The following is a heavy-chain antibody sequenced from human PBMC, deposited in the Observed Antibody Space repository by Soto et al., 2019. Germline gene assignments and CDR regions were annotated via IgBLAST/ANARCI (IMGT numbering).Heavy chain of an antibody. CDR1: GYTFTSYD. CDR2: MNPNSGNT. V-gene: IGHV1-8*01. CDR3: ARVRSGYSLNYYYYYMDV. Sequence: ASVKVSCKASGYTFTSYDINWVRQATGQGLEWMGWMNPNSGNTGYAQKFQGRVTMTRNTSISTAYMELSSLRSEDTAVYYCARVRSGYSLNYYYYYMDVWGKGTTVTVSS. J-gene: IGHJ6*03. D-gene: IGHD3-22*01.